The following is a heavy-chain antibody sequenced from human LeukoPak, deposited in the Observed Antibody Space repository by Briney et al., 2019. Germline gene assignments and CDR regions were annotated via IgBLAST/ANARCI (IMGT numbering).Heavy chain of an antibody. V-gene: IGHV3-30*03. CDR3: ARGLGYCSSTSCPRLDY. J-gene: IGHJ4*02. D-gene: IGHD2-2*01. CDR1: GFTFSDYY. CDR2: ISYDGSNK. Sequence: GGSLRLSCAASGFTFSDYYMSWIRQAPGKGLEWVAVISYDGSNKYYADSVKGRFTISRDNSKNTLYLQMNSLRAEDTAVYYCARGLGYCSSTSCPRLDYWGQGTLVTVSS.